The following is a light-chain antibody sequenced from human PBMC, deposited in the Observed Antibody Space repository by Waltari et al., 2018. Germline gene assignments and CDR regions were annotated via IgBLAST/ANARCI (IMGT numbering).Light chain of an antibody. CDR1: QTISSW. J-gene: IGKJ1*01. CDR2: KAS. V-gene: IGKV1-5*03. CDR3: QQYNSYSP. Sequence: IQMTQSPSTLSASVGDTVTITCRASQTISSWLAWYQQKPGKAPTLLIYKASSLESGVPSRFSGSGSGTEFTLTISSLQPDDFATYYCQQYNSYSPFGQGTKVEIK.